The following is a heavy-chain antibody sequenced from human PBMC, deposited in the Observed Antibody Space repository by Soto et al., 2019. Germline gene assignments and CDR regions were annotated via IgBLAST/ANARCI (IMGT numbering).Heavy chain of an antibody. D-gene: IGHD4-17*01. J-gene: IGHJ4*02. CDR1: GGSISSYY. V-gene: IGHV4-59*01. Sequence: QVQLQESGPGLVKPSETLSLTCTVSGGSISSYYWSWIRQPPGKGLEWIGYIYYSGSTNYNPSLNSRVTLSVDTSKNQFSLKLSSVTAADTAVYYCARVYGGSLAYWGQGTLVTVSS. CDR2: IYYSGST. CDR3: ARVYGGSLAY.